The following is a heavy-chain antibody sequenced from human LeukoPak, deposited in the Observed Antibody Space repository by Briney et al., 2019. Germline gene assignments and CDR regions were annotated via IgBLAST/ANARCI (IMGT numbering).Heavy chain of an antibody. Sequence: GGSLRLSCAASGFTFSSYWMSWVRQAPGKGLERVANIKQDGSGKYYVDSVKGRFTISRDNAKNSLYLQMNSLRAEDTAVYYCARWDSRDGDYENNYYYYYGMDVWGQGTTVTVSS. D-gene: IGHD4-17*01. CDR1: GFTFSSYW. J-gene: IGHJ6*02. CDR2: IKQDGSGK. CDR3: ARWDSRDGDYENNYYYYYGMDV. V-gene: IGHV3-7*01.